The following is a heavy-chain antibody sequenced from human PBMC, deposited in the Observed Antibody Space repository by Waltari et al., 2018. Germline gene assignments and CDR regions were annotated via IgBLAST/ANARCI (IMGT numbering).Heavy chain of an antibody. CDR3: ARSSPADIVVVVAATPVDY. J-gene: IGHJ4*02. D-gene: IGHD2-15*01. Sequence: EVQLVESGGGLVQPGGSLRLSCAASGFTFSSYEMNWVRQAPGKGLEWVSYISSSGSTIYYADSGKGRFTISRDNDKNSLYLQMNSLRAEDTAVYYCARSSPADIVVVVAATPVDYWGQGTLVTVSS. CDR2: ISSSGSTI. CDR1: GFTFSSYE. V-gene: IGHV3-48*03.